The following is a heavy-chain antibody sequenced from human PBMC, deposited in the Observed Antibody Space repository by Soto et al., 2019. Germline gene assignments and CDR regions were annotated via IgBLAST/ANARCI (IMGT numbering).Heavy chain of an antibody. CDR3: AKDLTRYCSGGSCYQPDYFDY. CDR1: GFTFSSYA. CDR2: ISGSGGST. D-gene: IGHD2-15*01. J-gene: IGHJ4*02. Sequence: GGSLRLSCAASGFTFSSYAMSWVRQAPGKGLEWVSAISGSGGSTYYADSVKGRFTISRDNSKNTLYLQMNSLRAEDTAVYYCAKDLTRYCSGGSCYQPDYFDYWGQGTLVTVSS. V-gene: IGHV3-23*01.